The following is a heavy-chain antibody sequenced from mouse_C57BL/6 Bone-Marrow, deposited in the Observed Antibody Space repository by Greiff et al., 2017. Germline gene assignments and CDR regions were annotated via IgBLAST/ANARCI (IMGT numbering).Heavy chain of an antibody. V-gene: IGHV5-17*01. J-gene: IGHJ4*01. CDR3: ARPCRGGDAMDY. CDR2: ISSGSSTI. CDR1: GFTFSDYG. Sequence: EVKLMESGGGLVKPGGSLKLSCAASGFTFSDYGMHWVRQAPEKGLEWVAYISSGSSTIYYADTVKGRFTISRDNAKNTLFLQMTSLRSEDTAMYYCARPCRGGDAMDYWGQGTSVTVSS.